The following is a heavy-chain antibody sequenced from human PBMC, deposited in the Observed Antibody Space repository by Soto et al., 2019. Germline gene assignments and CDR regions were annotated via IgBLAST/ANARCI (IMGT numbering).Heavy chain of an antibody. Sequence: PGVSLRLSCAASGFTVSSNYMSWVRQAPGKGLEWVSVIYSGGSTYYADSVKGRFTISRDNSKNTLYLQMNSLRAEDTAVYYCARAPYSSSPSYYYYGMDVWGQGTTVTVSS. V-gene: IGHV3-53*01. CDR1: GFTVSSNY. D-gene: IGHD6-6*01. J-gene: IGHJ6*02. CDR3: ARAPYSSSPSYYYYGMDV. CDR2: IYSGGST.